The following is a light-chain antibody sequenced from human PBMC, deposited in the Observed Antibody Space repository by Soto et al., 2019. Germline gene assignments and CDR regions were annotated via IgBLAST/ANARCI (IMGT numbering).Light chain of an antibody. CDR1: QSISTW. CDR3: QQCDSFPFT. CDR2: EAS. J-gene: IGKJ5*01. Sequence: DIQMTQSPSSVSASVGDRGTITCRASQSISTWLAWYQQKPGTVPKLLIYEASSLQSGVPSRFSGSGAGTDFTLTISSLQPEDFGTYYCQQCDSFPFTFGQGTRLEI. V-gene: IGKV1-12*01.